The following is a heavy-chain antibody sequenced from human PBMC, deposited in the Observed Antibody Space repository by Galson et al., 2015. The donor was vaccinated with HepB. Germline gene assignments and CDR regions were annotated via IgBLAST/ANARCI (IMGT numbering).Heavy chain of an antibody. V-gene: IGHV3-23*01. Sequence: LRLSCAASGFPFSRYAMNWVRQAPGKGLEWVSTISGSGITTYYADSVKGRFTISRDNSKNTLYLQMNSLRTEDSAVYYCAKAPFGVVAYFDYWGQGTLVIVSS. CDR2: ISGSGITT. CDR1: GFPFSRYA. D-gene: IGHD3-3*01. J-gene: IGHJ4*02. CDR3: AKAPFGVVAYFDY.